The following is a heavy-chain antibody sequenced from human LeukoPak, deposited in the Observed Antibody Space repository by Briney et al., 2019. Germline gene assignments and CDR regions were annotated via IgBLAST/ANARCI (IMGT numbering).Heavy chain of an antibody. CDR2: ISYDGSNK. CDR1: GFTFSSYG. CDR3: AKDSGDYGNY. J-gene: IGHJ4*02. V-gene: IGHV3-30*18. Sequence: GGSLRLSCAASGFTFSSYGMHWVSQTPGKGLEWVAVISYDGSNKYYADSVKGRFTISRDNSKNTLYLQMNSLRAEDTAVYYCAKDSGDYGNYWGQGTLVTVSS. D-gene: IGHD4-17*01.